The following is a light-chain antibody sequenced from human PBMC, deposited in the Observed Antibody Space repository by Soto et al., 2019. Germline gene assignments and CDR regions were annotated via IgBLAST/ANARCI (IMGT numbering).Light chain of an antibody. V-gene: IGKV1-8*01. Sequence: TQSPGTLSLSAGESATLSCRASETVSSSLAWYQQKPGKAPALLIYAASTLQSGVPSRLRGSGSGTDFALTISCLQSEDFATYYCQQYYSCPRTFDHGTKVEIK. CDR1: ETVSSS. CDR2: AAS. J-gene: IGKJ1*01. CDR3: QQYYSCPRT.